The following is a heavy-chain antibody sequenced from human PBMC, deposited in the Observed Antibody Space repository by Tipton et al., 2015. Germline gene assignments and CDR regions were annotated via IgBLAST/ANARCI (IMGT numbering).Heavy chain of an antibody. CDR3: ARDLEPGIAV. CDR2: ISFSDTT. CDR1: GGSVSSGSYY. J-gene: IGHJ6*02. V-gene: IGHV4-61*01. Sequence: TLSLTCTVSGGSVSSGSYYWSWIRQPPGKGLEWIGDISFSDTTHYNPSLKSRITISLNTSKNQFSLKMSSVTAADTAVYFCARDLEPGIAVWGQGTTVTVS. D-gene: IGHD1-14*01.